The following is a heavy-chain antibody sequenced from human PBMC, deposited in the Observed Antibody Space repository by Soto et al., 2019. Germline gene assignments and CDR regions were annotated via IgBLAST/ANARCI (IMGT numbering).Heavy chain of an antibody. Sequence: ASVKVSCKASGYTFTGYYMHWVRQAPGQGLEWMGWINPNSGGTNYAQKFQGWVTMTRDTSISTAYMELSRLRSDDTAVYYCAREGLPGTTYYYYGMDVWGQGTTVTVSS. D-gene: IGHD4-17*01. CDR3: AREGLPGTTYYYYGMDV. CDR1: GYTFTGYY. CDR2: INPNSGGT. V-gene: IGHV1-2*04. J-gene: IGHJ6*02.